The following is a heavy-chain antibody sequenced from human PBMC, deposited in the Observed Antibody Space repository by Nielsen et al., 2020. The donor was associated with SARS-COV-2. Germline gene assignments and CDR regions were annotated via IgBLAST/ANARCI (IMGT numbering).Heavy chain of an antibody. Sequence: GGSLRLSCAASGFTFSSYGMHWVRQAPGKGLEWVAVISYDGSNKYYADSVKGRFTISRDNSKNTLYLQMNSLRAEDTALYYCASDTAMPQMAGGMDVWGQGTTVTVSS. CDR3: ASDTAMPQMAGGMDV. CDR1: GFTFSSYG. D-gene: IGHD5-18*01. CDR2: ISYDGSNK. V-gene: IGHV3-30*03. J-gene: IGHJ6*02.